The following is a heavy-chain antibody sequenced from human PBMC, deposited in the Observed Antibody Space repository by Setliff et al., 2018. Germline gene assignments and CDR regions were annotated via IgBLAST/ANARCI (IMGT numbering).Heavy chain of an antibody. J-gene: IGHJ4*02. Sequence: SETLSLTCTVSGVSIRGFYWTWIRQSPKRGLEWLGYAFHTGKTDYNPSLMSRVIISIDMSRKQSSLKLSSVTAADTAMYFCARGGYNSRSGYSAYYYDYWGQGALVTVSS. V-gene: IGHV4-59*03. D-gene: IGHD3-3*01. CDR3: ARGGYNSRSGYSAYYYDY. CDR1: GVSIRGFY. CDR2: AFHTGKT.